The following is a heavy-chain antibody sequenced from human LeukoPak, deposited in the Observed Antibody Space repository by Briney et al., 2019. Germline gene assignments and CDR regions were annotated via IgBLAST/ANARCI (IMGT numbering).Heavy chain of an antibody. D-gene: IGHD3-3*01. CDR2: INHSGST. CDR3: ARVVSDITIFGVVIAHFDY. Sequence: SETLSLTCAVYGGSFSGYYWSWIRQPPGKGLEWIGEINHSGSTNYNPSLKSRVTISVDTSKNQFSLKLSSVTAADTAVYYCARVVSDITIFGVVIAHFDYWGQGTLVTVSS. V-gene: IGHV4-34*01. CDR1: GGSFSGYY. J-gene: IGHJ4*02.